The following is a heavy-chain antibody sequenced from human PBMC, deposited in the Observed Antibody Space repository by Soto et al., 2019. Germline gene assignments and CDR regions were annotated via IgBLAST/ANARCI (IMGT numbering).Heavy chain of an antibody. CDR3: ARDRPTSSIRARDYYYAMDV. Sequence: ASVKVACEASGYTFTCYAMHVVRQAPGQRLEWMGWINAGNGNTNYAQKLQGRVTMTTDTSTTTAYMELRSLRSEDTAVYYCARDRPTSSIRARDYYYAMDVWGQGTTVTVSS. V-gene: IGHV1-3*01. J-gene: IGHJ6*02. CDR2: INAGNGNT. D-gene: IGHD6-6*01. CDR1: GYTFTCYA.